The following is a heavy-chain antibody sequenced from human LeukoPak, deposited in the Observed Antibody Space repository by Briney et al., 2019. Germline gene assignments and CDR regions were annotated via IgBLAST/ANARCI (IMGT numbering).Heavy chain of an antibody. D-gene: IGHD6-19*01. Sequence: PSETLSLTCTVSGGSIRSGSYYWSWIRQSAGKGLEWIGRIYSSGSSNNYNPSLKSRVTISVDTSKNQFSLKLSSVTAADTAVYYCARNSSGWYSYWGQGTLVTVSS. CDR3: ARNSSGWYSY. J-gene: IGHJ4*02. CDR1: GGSIRSGSYY. V-gene: IGHV4-61*02. CDR2: IYSSGSSN.